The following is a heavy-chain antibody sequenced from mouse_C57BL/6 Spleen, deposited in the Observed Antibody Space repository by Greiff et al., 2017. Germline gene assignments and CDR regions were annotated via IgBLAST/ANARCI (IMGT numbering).Heavy chain of an antibody. CDR2: INPNNGGT. Sequence: EVKLQQSGAELMKPGASVKLSCKATGYTFTGYWIEWVKQRPGHGLEWIGYINPNNGGTSYTQKVKGKATLTVNKSSSTAYMELRSLTSEESAVYYCGRERGYGSSFDYWGQGTTLTVSS. J-gene: IGHJ2*01. CDR3: GRERGYGSSFDY. D-gene: IGHD1-1*01. CDR1: GYTFTGYW. V-gene: IGHV1-22*01.